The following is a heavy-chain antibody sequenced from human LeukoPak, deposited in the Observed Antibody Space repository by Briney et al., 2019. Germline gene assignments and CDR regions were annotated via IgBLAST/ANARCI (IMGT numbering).Heavy chain of an antibody. J-gene: IGHJ6*03. CDR1: GFTFTSTA. CDR2: IVVGSGNT. Sequence: SVKVSCKXSGFTFTSTAMQWVRQARGQRLEWIGRIVVGSGNTNYAQKFQERVTITRDMSTSTAYMELSSLRSEDTAVYYCAADRISSGPYYYYMDVWGKGTTVTVSS. CDR3: AADRISSGPYYYYMDV. V-gene: IGHV1-58*02. D-gene: IGHD6-19*01.